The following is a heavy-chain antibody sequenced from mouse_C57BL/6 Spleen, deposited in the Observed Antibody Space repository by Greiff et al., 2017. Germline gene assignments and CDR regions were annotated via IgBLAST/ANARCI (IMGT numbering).Heavy chain of an antibody. CDR1: GFTFSSYT. J-gene: IGHJ4*01. Sequence: EVQRVESGGGLVKPGGSLKLSCAASGFTFSSYTMSWVRQTPEKRLEWVATISGGGGNTYYPHSVKGRFTISIDNAKTTLYLQMLSLGSDDAALYYCARSYYYYAMDYWGQGTSVTVSS. CDR2: ISGGGGNT. CDR3: ARSYYYYAMDY. D-gene: IGHD6-5*01. V-gene: IGHV5-9*01.